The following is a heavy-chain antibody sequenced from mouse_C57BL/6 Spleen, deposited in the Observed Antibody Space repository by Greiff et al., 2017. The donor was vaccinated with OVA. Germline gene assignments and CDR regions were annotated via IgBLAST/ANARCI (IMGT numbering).Heavy chain of an antibody. Sequence: VQLQQPGTELVKPGASVKLSCKASGYTFTSYWMHWVKQRPGQGLEWIGNINPSNGGSNYNEKFKSKATLTVDKSSSTAFMQLSSLTSEDSAVYYCARSGGGSRFDYWGQGTTLTVSS. V-gene: IGHV1-53*01. J-gene: IGHJ2*01. CDR1: GYTFTSYW. D-gene: IGHD1-1*01. CDR3: ARSGGGSRFDY. CDR2: INPSNGGS.